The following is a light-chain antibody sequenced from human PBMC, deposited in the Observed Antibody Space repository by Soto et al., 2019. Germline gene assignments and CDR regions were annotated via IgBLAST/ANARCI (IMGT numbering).Light chain of an antibody. CDR3: QQYVSSPLT. CDR2: GTS. Sequence: DIVLTQSPGTLSLSPGERATLSCRASQSVNSRYLAWYQQKPGQAPNLLIYGTSSRATGIPDRFSGSGSGTDFTLTISRLEPEDFAVYYCQQYVSSPLTFGGGTKVEIK. J-gene: IGKJ4*01. V-gene: IGKV3-20*01. CDR1: QSVNSRY.